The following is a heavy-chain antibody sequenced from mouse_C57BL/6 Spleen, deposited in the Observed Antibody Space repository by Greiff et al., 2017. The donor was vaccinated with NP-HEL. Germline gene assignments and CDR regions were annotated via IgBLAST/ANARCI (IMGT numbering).Heavy chain of an antibody. CDR1: GFTFNTYA. CDR3: VCVIYYGYDEDYAMDY. CDR2: IRSKSSNYAT. D-gene: IGHD2-2*01. Sequence: EVHLVESGGGLVQPKGSLKLSCAASGFTFNTYAMHWVRQAPGKGLEWVARIRSKSSNYATYYADSVKDRFTISRDDSQSMLYLQMNNLKTEDTAMYYCVCVIYYGYDEDYAMDYWGQGTSVTVSS. V-gene: IGHV10-3*01. J-gene: IGHJ4*01.